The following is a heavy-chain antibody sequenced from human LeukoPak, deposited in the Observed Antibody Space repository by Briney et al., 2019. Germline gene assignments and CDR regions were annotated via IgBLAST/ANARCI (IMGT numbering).Heavy chain of an antibody. D-gene: IGHD3-10*01. CDR1: GFTFSSYA. CDR2: ISYDGSNK. J-gene: IGHJ5*02. CDR3: ARGPPINMVRGVTNWFDP. Sequence: GGSLRLSCAASGFTFSSYAMHWVRQAPGKGLEWVAVISYDGSNKYYADSVKGRFTISRDNSKNTLYLQMNSLRAEDTAVYYCARGPPINMVRGVTNWFDPWGQGTLVTVS. V-gene: IGHV3-30-3*01.